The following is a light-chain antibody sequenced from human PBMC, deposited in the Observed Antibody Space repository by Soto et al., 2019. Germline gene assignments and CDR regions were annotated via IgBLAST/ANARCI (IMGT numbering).Light chain of an antibody. J-gene: IGKJ5*01. CDR2: AAS. CDR1: QGIRDW. V-gene: IGKV1-12*01. Sequence: DIQMTQSPSSVSASVGDRVTITCRASQGIRDWLAWYQQKPGKAPKLLIYAASSLQSGVPSRCSGSGSGTDFTLTISSLQPEDFATDYCQQSNNFPLTFGQGTRLEIK. CDR3: QQSNNFPLT.